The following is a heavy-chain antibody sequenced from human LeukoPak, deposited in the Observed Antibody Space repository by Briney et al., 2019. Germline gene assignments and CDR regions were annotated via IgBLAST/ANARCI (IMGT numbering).Heavy chain of an antibody. J-gene: IGHJ3*02. Sequence: SETLSLTCTVSGGSISSSSCYWGWIRQPPGKGLEWIGSVLHSGTTYYNPSLKSRVTISVDTSKNQFSLKLSSVTAADTAMCYCARDGLWIQNAFDIWGQGTMVTVSS. CDR1: GGSISSSSCY. V-gene: IGHV4-39*07. D-gene: IGHD5-18*01. CDR2: VLHSGTT. CDR3: ARDGLWIQNAFDI.